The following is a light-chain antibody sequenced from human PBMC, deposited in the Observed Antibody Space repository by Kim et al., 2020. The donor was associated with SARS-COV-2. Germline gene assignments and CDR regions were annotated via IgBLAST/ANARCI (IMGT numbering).Light chain of an antibody. J-gene: IGLJ2*01. V-gene: IGLV2-8*01. CDR1: NRQGGWYIY. CDR3: SSFAGSNNPMV. CDR2: VVN. Sequence: QSVTLSCTETNRQGGWYIYVSWYQPHPGKPPTLMIYVVNKRPAGSPDRFSVCKSASTAALTVSGLQAEYGADYYCSSFAGSNNPMVFGGGTQVTVL.